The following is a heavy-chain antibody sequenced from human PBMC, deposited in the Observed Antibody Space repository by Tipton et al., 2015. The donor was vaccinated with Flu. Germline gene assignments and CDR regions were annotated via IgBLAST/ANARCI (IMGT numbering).Heavy chain of an antibody. V-gene: IGHV3-21*01. Sequence: SLRLSCAASGFTFSNYSMNWVRQAPGKGLEWVSSISSSSSYIYHADSMKGRFTISRDNAKNSLYLQVNSLRAEDTAVYYCARNYYDSSGYGMDVWGQGTTVTVSS. CDR2: ISSSSSYI. J-gene: IGHJ6*02. CDR3: ARNYYDSSGYGMDV. CDR1: GFTFSNYS. D-gene: IGHD3-22*01.